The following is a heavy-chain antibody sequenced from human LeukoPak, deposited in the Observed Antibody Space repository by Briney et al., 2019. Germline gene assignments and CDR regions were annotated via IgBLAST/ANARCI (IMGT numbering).Heavy chain of an antibody. Sequence: SETLSLTCAVYGGSFSGYYWSWIRQPPGKGLEWLGEINHSGSTNYNPSLKSRVTISVDTSKNQFSLKLSSVTAADTAVYYCASDRLRLGELSSRIFDYWGQGTLVTVSS. CDR2: INHSGST. D-gene: IGHD3-16*02. CDR1: GGSFSGYY. V-gene: IGHV4-34*01. J-gene: IGHJ4*02. CDR3: ASDRLRLGELSSRIFDY.